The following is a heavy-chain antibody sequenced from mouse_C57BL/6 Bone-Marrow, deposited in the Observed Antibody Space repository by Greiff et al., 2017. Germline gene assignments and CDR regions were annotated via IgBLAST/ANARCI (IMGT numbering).Heavy chain of an antibody. Sequence: QVQLQQPGAELLKPGASVKVSCKASGYTFPSYWMHWVKQRPGQGLEWIGRVHPSDSDTNYNQKFKGKATLTVDKSSSTAYMPLSSLTSEDTAVYYGAISSGSCYAWFAYWGQETLVTVSS. CDR1: GYTFPSYW. V-gene: IGHV1-74*01. CDR3: AISSGSCYAWFAY. J-gene: IGHJ3*01. CDR2: VHPSDSDT. D-gene: IGHD1-1*01.